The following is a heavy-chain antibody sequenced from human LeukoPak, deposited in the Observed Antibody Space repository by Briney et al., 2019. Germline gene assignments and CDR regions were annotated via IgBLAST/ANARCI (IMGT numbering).Heavy chain of an antibody. V-gene: IGHV6-1*01. CDR1: GDSVSSNSVT. CDR2: TYYRSTWYN. D-gene: IGHD2-2*01. CDR3: ARRLTQYDCFDP. J-gene: IGHJ5*02. Sequence: SQTLSLTCAISGDSVSSNSVTWNWIRQPPSRGLEWLGRTYYRSTWYNDYAVSVRSRITVNPDTSKNQFSLHLNSVTPEDTAVYYCARRLTQYDCFDPWGQGILVTVSS.